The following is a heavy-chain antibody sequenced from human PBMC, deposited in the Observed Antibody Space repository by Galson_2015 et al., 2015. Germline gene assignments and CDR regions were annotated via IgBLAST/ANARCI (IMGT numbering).Heavy chain of an antibody. J-gene: IGHJ4*02. CDR1: GFTFSSYG. CDR2: ISYDGSNK. Sequence: SLRLSCAASGFTFSSYGMHWVRQAPGKGLEWVAVISYDGSNKYYADSVKGRFTISRDNSKNTLYLQMNSLRAEDTAVYYCARVYDSSGNDDYWGQGTLVTVSS. V-gene: IGHV3-30*03. CDR3: ARVYDSSGNDDY. D-gene: IGHD3-22*01.